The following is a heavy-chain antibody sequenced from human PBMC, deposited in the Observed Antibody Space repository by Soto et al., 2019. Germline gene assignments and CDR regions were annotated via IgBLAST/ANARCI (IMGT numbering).Heavy chain of an antibody. V-gene: IGHV3-23*01. CDR2: ISGSGGST. J-gene: IGHJ4*02. CDR1: GFTFSSYA. CDR3: AKALSYDDFWSGYTQYYFDY. D-gene: IGHD3-3*01. Sequence: GGSLRLSCAASGFTFSSYAMSWVRQAPGKGLEWVSAISGSGGSTYYADSVKGRFTISRDNSKNTLYLQMNSLRAEDTAVYYCAKALSYDDFWSGYTQYYFDYWGQGTLVTVSS.